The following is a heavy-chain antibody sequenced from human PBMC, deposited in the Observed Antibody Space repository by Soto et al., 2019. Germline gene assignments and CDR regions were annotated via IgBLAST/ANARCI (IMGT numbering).Heavy chain of an antibody. D-gene: IGHD5-12*01. J-gene: IGHJ5*02. CDR3: ARHHGPTTSENWFDP. V-gene: IGHV1-18*01. CDR2: ISTYSGDT. Sequence: ASVKVSCKASGYTYFTYDISWVRQAPGQGLEWMGWISTYSGDTKYAQKFQGRVTMTTDTSTTTAYLELRSLRSDDTAVYYCARHHGPTTSENWFDPWGQGTLVTVSS. CDR1: GYTYFTYD.